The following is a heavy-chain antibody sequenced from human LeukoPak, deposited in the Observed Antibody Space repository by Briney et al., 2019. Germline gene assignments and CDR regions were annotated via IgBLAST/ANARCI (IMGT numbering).Heavy chain of an antibody. V-gene: IGHV4-59*01. J-gene: IGHJ4*02. D-gene: IGHD3-22*01. CDR1: GGSISSYY. Sequence: SETLSLTCTVSGGSISSYYWSWIRQPPGEGLEWIGYIYYSGSTNYNPSLKSRVTISVDTSKNQFSLKLSSVTAADTAVYYCARVGYYDSSGFFDYWGQGTLVTVSS. CDR3: ARVGYYDSSGFFDY. CDR2: IYYSGST.